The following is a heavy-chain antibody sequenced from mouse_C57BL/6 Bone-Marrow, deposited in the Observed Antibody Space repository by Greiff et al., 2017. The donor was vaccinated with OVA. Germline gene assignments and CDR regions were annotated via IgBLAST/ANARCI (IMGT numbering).Heavy chain of an antibody. V-gene: IGHV1-53*01. J-gene: IGHJ3*01. CDR2: INPSNGGT. CDR1: GYTFTSYW. D-gene: IGHD1-1*01. Sequence: QVQLQQPGTELVKPGASVKLSCKASGYTFTSYWMHWVKQRPGQGLEWIGNINPSNGGTNYNEKFKSKATLTVDKSSSTAYMQLSSLTSEDSAVYYCARWNYYGSSSIYYDYGFAYWGQGTLVTVSA. CDR3: ARWNYYGSSSIYYDYGFAY.